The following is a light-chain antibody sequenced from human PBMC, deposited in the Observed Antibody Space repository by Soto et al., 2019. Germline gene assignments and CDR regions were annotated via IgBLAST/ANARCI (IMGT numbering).Light chain of an antibody. CDR2: GAF. CDR3: QQTYISPRT. Sequence: DIQMTQSPPSLSASVGDSVTITCRASQNINSQINWYQQKPGRAPQLLIYGAFTLQSGVPSRFSGRGSGTDFTLTNTSLQHEEFASYYYQQTYISPRTVGRGTKVEIK. V-gene: IGKV1-39*01. CDR1: QNINSQ. J-gene: IGKJ1*01.